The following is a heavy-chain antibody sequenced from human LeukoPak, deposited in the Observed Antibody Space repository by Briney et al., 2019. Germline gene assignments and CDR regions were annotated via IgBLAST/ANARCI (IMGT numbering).Heavy chain of an antibody. D-gene: IGHD4-23*01. V-gene: IGHV4-59*01. J-gene: IGHJ3*02. CDR1: GGSISSYY. CDR3: ARAATVADAFDI. Sequence: SETLSLTCTVSGGSISSYYWGWIRQPPGKGLEWIGYIYYSGSTNYNPSLKSRVTISVDTSKNQFSLKLSSVTAADTAVYYCARAATVADAFDIWGQGTMVTVSS. CDR2: IYYSGST.